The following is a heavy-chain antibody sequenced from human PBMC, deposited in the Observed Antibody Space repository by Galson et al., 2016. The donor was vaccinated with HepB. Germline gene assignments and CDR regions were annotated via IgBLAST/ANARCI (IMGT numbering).Heavy chain of an antibody. CDR2: INPSGGST. J-gene: IGHJ6*03. CDR1: GYTFTSYY. CDR3: ARDLYCYSCGWDYYYYNVDV. D-gene: IGHD2-15*01. V-gene: IGHV1-46*01. Sequence: SVKVSCKASGYTFTSYYMHWVRQAPGQGLEWMGIINPSGGSTSYAQKFQGRVTMTRDTSTSTVYMELSSLRSEDTAIYYCARDLYCYSCGWDYYYYNVDVWGKGTTVTVSS.